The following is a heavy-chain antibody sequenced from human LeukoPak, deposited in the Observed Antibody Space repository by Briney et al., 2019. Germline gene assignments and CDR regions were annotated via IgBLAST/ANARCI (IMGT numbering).Heavy chain of an antibody. CDR2: INPNSGGT. J-gene: IGHJ4*02. V-gene: IGHV1-2*02. Sequence: ASVKVSCKASGYTFTAYYMHWVRQAPGQGLEWMGWINPNSGGTNYAQKFQGRVTMTRDTPISTAYMELSRLRSDDTAIYYCARDRFYGSGSYNYWGQGTLVTVSS. CDR1: GYTFTAYY. CDR3: ARDRFYGSGSYNY. D-gene: IGHD3-10*01.